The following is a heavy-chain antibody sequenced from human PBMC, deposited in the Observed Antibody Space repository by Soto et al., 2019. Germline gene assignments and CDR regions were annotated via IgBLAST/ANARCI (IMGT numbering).Heavy chain of an antibody. D-gene: IGHD3-10*01. CDR1: GDSISSGDYY. Sequence: ASETLCVTCTVSGDSISSGDYYWSWIRQHPGKGPEWIGYIYYSGSTYSNPSLKSRVTILVDTSKNQFSLKLSSVTAADAAVYYCASYGRGTYYYGYYFHHWGQGTPVTVSS. J-gene: IGHJ4*02. CDR2: IYYSGST. V-gene: IGHV4-30-4*01. CDR3: ASYGRGTYYYGYYFHH.